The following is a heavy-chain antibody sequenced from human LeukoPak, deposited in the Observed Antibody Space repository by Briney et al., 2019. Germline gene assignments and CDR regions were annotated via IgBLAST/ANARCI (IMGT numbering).Heavy chain of an antibody. CDR3: ARRPRYSSGWYSVDYYYYMDV. J-gene: IGHJ6*03. CDR2: IYYSGST. V-gene: IGHV4-59*08. CDR1: GGSISSYY. Sequence: SETLSLTCTVSGGSISSYYWSWIRQPPGKGLEWIGYIYYSGSTNYNPSLKSRVAISVDTSKNQFSLKLSSVTAADTAVYYCARRPRYSSGWYSVDYYYYMDVWGKGTTVTVSS. D-gene: IGHD6-19*01.